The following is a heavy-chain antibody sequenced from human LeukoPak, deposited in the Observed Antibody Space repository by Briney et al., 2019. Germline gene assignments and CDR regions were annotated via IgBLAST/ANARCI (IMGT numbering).Heavy chain of an antibody. CDR3: ARGRYGDYPAFDL. J-gene: IGHJ1*01. CDR1: GGSVNSARYY. Sequence: SDPLSLPRTVSGGSVNSARYYWPWIPQPPGKGLECFGYMFYSGPPHLPHSLKHRITISRDTPKNQISLKLSSVSAADTAVYYCARGRYGDYPAFDLGGQGTLVTVSS. CDR2: MFYSGPP. D-gene: IGHD4-17*01. V-gene: IGHV4-61*01.